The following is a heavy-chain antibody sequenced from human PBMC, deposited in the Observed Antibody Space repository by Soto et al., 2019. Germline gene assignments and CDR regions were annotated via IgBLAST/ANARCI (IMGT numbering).Heavy chain of an antibody. D-gene: IGHD2-15*01. CDR1: GGTFSTYG. V-gene: IGHV1-69*01. J-gene: IGHJ5*02. CDR3: ALGGVPVFYSPLRIDP. Sequence: QVQLVQSGAEVKKPGSSVKVSCKSSGGTFSTYGFFWVRQAPGQGLEWMGGIIPIFGTTNYAQKFQDRVTNTPDDSTSTGDMELTSLKSADTTVYYGALGGVPVFYSPLRIDPCGQGILVTVSS. CDR2: IIPIFGTT.